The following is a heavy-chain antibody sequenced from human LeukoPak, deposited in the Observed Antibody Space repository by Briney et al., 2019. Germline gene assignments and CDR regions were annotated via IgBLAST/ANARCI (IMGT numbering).Heavy chain of an antibody. D-gene: IGHD6-13*01. CDR1: GLTFGSYG. Sequence: GGSLRLSCTASGLTFGSYGMNWVRQPPGKGLEWVGFIGNHGGKTTYADSVKGRFTISRDDSKNTLSLQMDSLRAEDTAVYYCARWALGRAGKGDALDIWGQGTMVIVSS. J-gene: IGHJ3*02. V-gene: IGHV3-30*02. CDR2: IGNHGGKT. CDR3: ARWALGRAGKGDALDI.